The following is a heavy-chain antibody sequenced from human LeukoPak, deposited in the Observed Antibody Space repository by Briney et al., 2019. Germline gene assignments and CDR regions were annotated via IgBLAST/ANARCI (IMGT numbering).Heavy chain of an antibody. Sequence: ASVKVSCKASGATFSSYTISWVRQAPGQGLEWMGRIIPILGIANYAQKFQGRGTLTADKSKSTAYMELSSLRSEDTAVYYCASPLNVERGYSYGYYYWGQGTLVTVSS. CDR1: GATFSSYT. D-gene: IGHD5-18*01. J-gene: IGHJ4*02. CDR3: ASPLNVERGYSYGYYY. V-gene: IGHV1-69*02. CDR2: IIPILGIA.